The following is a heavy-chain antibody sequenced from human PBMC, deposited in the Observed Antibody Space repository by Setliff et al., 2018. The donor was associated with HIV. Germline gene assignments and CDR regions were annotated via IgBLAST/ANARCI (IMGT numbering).Heavy chain of an antibody. Sequence: ASVKVSCKASGYTFTGSYMHWVRQAPGQGLEWMGWINPSSGGIHYAQNFQDRVTMTRDTSIRTAYMELRRLRSDDTAIYYCARGSGHCGGDCYSDLFDYWGQGTLVTVSS. J-gene: IGHJ4*02. CDR2: INPSSGGI. V-gene: IGHV1-2*02. CDR1: GYTFTGSY. CDR3: ARGSGHCGGDCYSDLFDY. D-gene: IGHD2-21*02.